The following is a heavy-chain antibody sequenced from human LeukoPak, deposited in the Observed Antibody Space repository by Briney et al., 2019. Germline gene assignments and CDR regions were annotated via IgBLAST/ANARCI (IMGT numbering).Heavy chain of an antibody. Sequence: GASVKVSCKASGYTFTGYYMHWVRQAPGQGLEWIGWINPNSGGTKYAQKFQGRVTMTRDTSISTAYMELSRLRSDDTASYYCARELEITFGGVIWGQGTLVTVSS. V-gene: IGHV1-2*02. D-gene: IGHD3-16*01. J-gene: IGHJ4*02. CDR1: GYTFTGYY. CDR3: ARELEITFGGVI. CDR2: INPNSGGT.